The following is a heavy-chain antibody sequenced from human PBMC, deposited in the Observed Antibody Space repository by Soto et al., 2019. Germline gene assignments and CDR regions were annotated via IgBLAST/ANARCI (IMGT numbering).Heavy chain of an antibody. D-gene: IGHD2-21*01. CDR2: INHRGTT. CDR1: GESLRGYY. V-gene: IGHV4-34*01. Sequence: QVQLQQWGTGLLKPSETLSLHCAVYGESLRGYYWSWIRQTPAMGLEWIGGINHRGTTNHDSSLRPRVIGYIYTSKNQVSLRLNYVPAAATAVYCCARAYPRPILSTSRTTSYWFDSRGQGTLVTVSS. CDR3: ARAYPRPILSTSRTTSYWFDS. J-gene: IGHJ5*01.